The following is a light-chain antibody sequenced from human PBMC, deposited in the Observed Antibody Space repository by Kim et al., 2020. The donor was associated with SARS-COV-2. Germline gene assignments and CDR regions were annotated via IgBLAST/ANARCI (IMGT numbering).Light chain of an antibody. CDR1: QSISSW. J-gene: IGKJ4*01. CDR2: GAS. CDR3: QQYNSYPLT. Sequence: DIQMTQSPSTLSASVGDRVTITCRASQSISSWLAWYQKIPGKAPKVLIYGASSLESGVPSRFSGSGSGTEFTLTISSLQPDDFATYYCQQYNSYPLTFGGGTKVEIK. V-gene: IGKV1-5*01.